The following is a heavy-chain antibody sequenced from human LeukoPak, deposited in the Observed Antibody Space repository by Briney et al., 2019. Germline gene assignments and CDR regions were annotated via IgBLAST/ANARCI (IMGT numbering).Heavy chain of an antibody. CDR2: MYYSGST. CDR1: GGSISSSSYY. Sequence: SETLSLTCTVSGGSISSSSYYWGWIRQPPGKGLEWIGSMYYSGSTYYNPSLKSRVTISVDTSKNQFSLKLSSVTAADTAVYYCASHSRFWSGYYGVYYYMDVWGKGTTVTVSS. CDR3: ASHSRFWSGYYGVYYYMDV. D-gene: IGHD3-3*01. J-gene: IGHJ6*03. V-gene: IGHV4-39*01.